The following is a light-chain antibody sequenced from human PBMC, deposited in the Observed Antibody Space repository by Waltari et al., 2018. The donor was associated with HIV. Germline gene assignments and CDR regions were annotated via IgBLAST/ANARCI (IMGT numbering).Light chain of an antibody. CDR1: RSDVGGYNF. Sequence: QSALSQPASMSGSLGQSVTISCTGTRSDVGGYNFVSWYQQHPGKAPKCMMYDVNKRPPGVSDRFSGSKSGNTASLTISGLQAEDEADYYCCSYTSENTCVFGSGTKVSVL. CDR2: DVN. J-gene: IGLJ1*01. V-gene: IGLV2-14*01. CDR3: CSYTSENTCV.